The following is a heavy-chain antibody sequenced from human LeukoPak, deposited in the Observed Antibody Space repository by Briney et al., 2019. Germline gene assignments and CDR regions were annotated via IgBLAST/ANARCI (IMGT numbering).Heavy chain of an antibody. Sequence: GGSLRLSCAASGFTFSSYEMNWVRQAPGKGLEWVSYISSSGSTIYYADSVKGRFTISRDNAKNTLYLQMNSLRAEDTAVYYCARGFRGVLGYYFDYWGQGTLVTVSS. CDR2: ISSSGSTI. CDR1: GFTFSSYE. V-gene: IGHV3-48*03. CDR3: ARGFRGVLGYYFDY. J-gene: IGHJ4*02. D-gene: IGHD3-10*01.